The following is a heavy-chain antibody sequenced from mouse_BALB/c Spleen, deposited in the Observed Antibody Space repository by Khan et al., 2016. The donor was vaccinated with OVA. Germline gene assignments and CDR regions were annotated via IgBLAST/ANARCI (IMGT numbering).Heavy chain of an antibody. CDR1: GYSITSGYA. CDR3: ARGNYYGDYFDY. J-gene: IGHJ2*01. V-gene: IGHV3-2*02. D-gene: IGHD1-1*01. Sequence: EVQLQESGPGLVKPSQSLSLTCTVTGYSITSGYAWNWIRQFPGNKLEWMGYISYSGVTSYTPSLKSRISITRDKSKNQFFLQLNSVTTEDTATYYCARGNYYGDYFDYWGQGTTLTVSS. CDR2: ISYSGVT.